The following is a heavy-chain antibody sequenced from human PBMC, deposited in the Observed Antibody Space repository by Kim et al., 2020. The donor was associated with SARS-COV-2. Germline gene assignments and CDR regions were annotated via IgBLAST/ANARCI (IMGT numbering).Heavy chain of an antibody. CDR2: SRNKAKSYTA. V-gene: IGHV3-72*01. D-gene: IGHD6-6*01. CDR1: GFTLNDHF. J-gene: IGHJ6*02. Sequence: GGSLRLSCAASGFTLNDHFMVWVRQAPGQGLEWVGRSRNKAKSYTAEYAASVKGRFTILRADSKNSLYLQMSSLKTEDTAVYYCARDRLHSSISDYSGMDVWGQGTTVTVSS. CDR3: ARDRLHSSISDYSGMDV.